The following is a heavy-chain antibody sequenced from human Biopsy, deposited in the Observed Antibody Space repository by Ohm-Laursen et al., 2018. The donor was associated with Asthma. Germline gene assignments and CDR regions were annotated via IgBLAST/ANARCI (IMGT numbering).Heavy chain of an antibody. CDR3: ARGYSGSDRIVYYYSGLEV. D-gene: IGHD5-12*01. J-gene: IGHJ6*02. Sequence: SSVKVSRNASGDSFSNYAISWVQQAPGQGLEWMGGLIPVLGTPDHAQMFEGRVTITADESTSTAYMELSSLSSEDTAVYYCARGYSGSDRIVYYYSGLEVWGQGTTVTVSS. V-gene: IGHV1-69*01. CDR2: LIPVLGTP. CDR1: GDSFSNYA.